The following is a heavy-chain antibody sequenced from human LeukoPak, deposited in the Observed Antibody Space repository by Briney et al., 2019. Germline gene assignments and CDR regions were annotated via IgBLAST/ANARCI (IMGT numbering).Heavy chain of an antibody. CDR3: ASRHYDFWSGFQH. D-gene: IGHD3-3*01. CDR1: GGSISSGDYY. J-gene: IGHJ1*01. V-gene: IGHV4-30-4*08. Sequence: PSETLSLTCTVSGGSISSGDYYWSWIRQPPGKGLEWIGYIYYSGSTYYNPSLKSRVTISVDTSKNQFSLKLSSVTAADTAVYYCASRHYDFWSGFQHWGQGTLVTVSS. CDR2: IYYSGST.